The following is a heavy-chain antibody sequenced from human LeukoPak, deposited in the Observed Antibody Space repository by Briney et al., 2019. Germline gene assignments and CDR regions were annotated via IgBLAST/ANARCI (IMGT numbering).Heavy chain of an antibody. J-gene: IGHJ4*02. Sequence: GGSLRLSCAASGFTVSSNYMSWVRQAPGQGLEWVSVIYSGGSTYYADSVKGRFTISRDNSKNTLYLQMNSLRAEDTAVYYCASSGVVPAAMLGYWGQGTLVTVSS. CDR1: GFTVSSNY. CDR2: IYSGGST. D-gene: IGHD2-2*01. CDR3: ASSGVVPAAMLGY. V-gene: IGHV3-66*01.